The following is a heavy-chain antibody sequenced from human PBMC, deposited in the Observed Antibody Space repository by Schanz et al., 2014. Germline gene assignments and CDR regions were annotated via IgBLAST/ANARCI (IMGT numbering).Heavy chain of an antibody. CDR1: GGKVSRNG. CDR3: RKDPHKDYGGKPQTREM. D-gene: IGHD4-17*01. J-gene: IGHJ3*01. V-gene: IGHV3-33*01. Sequence: QVQLVESGGGGEKAGRSLRLSGAASGGKVSRNGKERVGQAPGKGLEWVAVIWYEGKNKYYADSVKGRFTTSRDNSKNKLDLEMNSLRAEDTGGWEGRKDPHKDYGGKPQTREMWGQGTMGNVSS. CDR2: IWYEGKNK.